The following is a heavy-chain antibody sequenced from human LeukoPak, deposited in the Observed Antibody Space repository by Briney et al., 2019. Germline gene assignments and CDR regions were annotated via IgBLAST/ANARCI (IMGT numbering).Heavy chain of an antibody. J-gene: IGHJ4*02. CDR1: GITFTIAG. Sequence: GGSLGLSCAASGITFTIAGMHWVRQVPGKGLEWVAVISSDGRNIYYADSVKGRFIISRDTSRNILFLQMNGLRADDTAIYYCAKDKGNRYFDYWGQRTLVTISS. V-gene: IGHV3-30*18. CDR2: ISSDGRNI. CDR3: AKDKGNRYFDY. D-gene: IGHD3-16*02.